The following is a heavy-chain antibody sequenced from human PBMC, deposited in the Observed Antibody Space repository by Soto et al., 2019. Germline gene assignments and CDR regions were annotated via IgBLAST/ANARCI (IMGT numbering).Heavy chain of an antibody. V-gene: IGHV4-59*01. CDR1: GGSISSYY. D-gene: IGHD3-9*01. CDR2: IYYSGST. Sequence: QVQLQESGPGLVKPSETLSLTCTVSGGSISSYYWSWIRQPPGKGLEWIGYIYYSGSTNYNPSLKSRVTISVDTSKNQFSLKLSSVTAADTAVYYCARGFDSSLYYYGMDVWGQGTTVTVSS. CDR3: ARGFDSSLYYYGMDV. J-gene: IGHJ6*02.